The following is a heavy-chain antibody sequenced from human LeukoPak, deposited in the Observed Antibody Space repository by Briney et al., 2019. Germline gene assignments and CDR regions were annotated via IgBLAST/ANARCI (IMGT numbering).Heavy chain of an antibody. V-gene: IGHV4-34*01. CDR2: INHSGST. CDR3: ASSSGSTSYYYYGIDV. CDR1: GGSFSGYY. J-gene: IGHJ6*02. D-gene: IGHD2-2*01. Sequence: SETLSLTCAVYGGSFSGYYWSWIRQPPGKGLEWIGEINHSGSTNYNPSLKSRVTISVDTSKNQFSLKLSSVTAADTAVYYCASSSGSTSYYYYGIDVWGQGTTVTVSS.